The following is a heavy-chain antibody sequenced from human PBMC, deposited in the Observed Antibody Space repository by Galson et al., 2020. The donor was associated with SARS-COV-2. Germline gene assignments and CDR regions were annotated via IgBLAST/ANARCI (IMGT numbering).Heavy chain of an antibody. D-gene: IGHD3-3*01. CDR1: GFNFNSYA. J-gene: IGHJ4*02. V-gene: IGHV3-23*01. CDR2: ISGSGGHA. Sequence: GGSLRLSCKVSGFNFNSYAMTWVRQAPGRGLEWVSVISGSGGHAYYADSVKGRFTISRDNPKNTVYLQMNSLRAEDTAVYYCAKTSPPSITIFGVAPDDWGQGTLVTVSS. CDR3: AKTSPPSITIFGVAPDD.